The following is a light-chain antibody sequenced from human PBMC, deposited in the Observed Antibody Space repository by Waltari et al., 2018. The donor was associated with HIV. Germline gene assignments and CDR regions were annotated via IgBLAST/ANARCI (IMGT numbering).Light chain of an antibody. CDR3: QSADRSGTHYV. CDR2: DNV. Sequence: YVLTQPPSVSVAPGSTATITCGGEKIEDKIVHWYRQRPGQAPTLVIYDNVKRPSGIPGRFSGSSSGTTVTLTISGGQAEDEADYYCQSADRSGTHYVFGTGTKVTVL. V-gene: IGLV3-25*03. CDR1: KIEDKI. J-gene: IGLJ1*01.